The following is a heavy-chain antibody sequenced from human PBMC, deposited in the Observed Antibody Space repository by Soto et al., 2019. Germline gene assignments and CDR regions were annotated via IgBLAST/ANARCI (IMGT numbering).Heavy chain of an antibody. CDR1: GFTFSSYS. D-gene: IGHD3-22*01. CDR3: ARDMTLYDSSGYYPLPFDY. J-gene: IGHJ4*02. Sequence: VGSLRLSCAASGFTFSSYSMNWVRQAPGKGLEWVSSISSSSSYIYYADSVKGRFTISRDNAKNSLYLQMNSLRAEDTAVYYCARDMTLYDSSGYYPLPFDYWGQGTLVTGSS. CDR2: ISSSSSYI. V-gene: IGHV3-21*01.